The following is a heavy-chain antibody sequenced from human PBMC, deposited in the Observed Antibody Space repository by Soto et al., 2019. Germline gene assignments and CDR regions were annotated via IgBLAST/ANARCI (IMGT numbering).Heavy chain of an antibody. V-gene: IGHV1-24*01. D-gene: IGHD3-16*02. J-gene: IGHJ4*02. CDR1: GYTLTELS. CDR3: ATANLYYDYVWGSYRPYYFDY. Sequence: ASVKVSCKVYGYTLTELSMHWVRQAPGKGLEWMGGFDAEGGEIIFAQKFQGRVTMAEDTSTDTAYMELSSLRSEDTAVYYCATANLYYDYVWGSYRPYYFDYWGQGTLVTVSS. CDR2: FDAEGGEI.